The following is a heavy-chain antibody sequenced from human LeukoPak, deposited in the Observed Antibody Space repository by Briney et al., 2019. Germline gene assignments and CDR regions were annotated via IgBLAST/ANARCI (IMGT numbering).Heavy chain of an antibody. CDR3: ARGLIAEEFFRH. CDR2: ISYDGSNK. CDR1: GFTFSSYG. Sequence: PGGSLRLSCAASGFTFSSYGMHWVRQAPGKGLEWVAVISYDGSNKYYAASVKGRFAISRDNSKDTLYLEMHSLRSDDTAVYYCARGLIAEEFFRHWGQGTLVTVSS. D-gene: IGHD6-13*01. J-gene: IGHJ1*01. V-gene: IGHV3-30*19.